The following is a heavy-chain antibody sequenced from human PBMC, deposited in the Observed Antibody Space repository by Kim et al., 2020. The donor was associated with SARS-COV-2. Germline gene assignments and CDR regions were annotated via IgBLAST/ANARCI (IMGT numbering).Heavy chain of an antibody. CDR2: ISGSGGST. Sequence: GGSLRLSCADSGFTFSNFAMSWVSQAPGKGLEWVSAISGSGGSTYYADSVKGRFTISRDNSKNTLYLQMNSLRAEDTAVYYCAKSGILTGYPNYYYGMDVWGQGTTVTVSS. CDR1: GFTFSNFA. J-gene: IGHJ6*02. D-gene: IGHD3-9*01. CDR3: AKSGILTGYPNYYYGMDV. V-gene: IGHV3-23*01.